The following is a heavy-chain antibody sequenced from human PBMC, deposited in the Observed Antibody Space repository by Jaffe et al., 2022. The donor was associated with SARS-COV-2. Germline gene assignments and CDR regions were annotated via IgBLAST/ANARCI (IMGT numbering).Heavy chain of an antibody. J-gene: IGHJ4*02. CDR2: ISQSGDST. CDR1: GFTFTSYA. V-gene: IGHV3-23*01. CDR3: ANDKKLFDN. Sequence: EVQLLESGGGLVQPGGSLRLSCEASGFTFTSYAMSWVRQAPGKGLEWVSAISQSGDSTYYADSVKGRFTIYRDDSKNTLYLHMNSLRVEDTGIYYCANDKKLFDNWGQGTLVTVSP.